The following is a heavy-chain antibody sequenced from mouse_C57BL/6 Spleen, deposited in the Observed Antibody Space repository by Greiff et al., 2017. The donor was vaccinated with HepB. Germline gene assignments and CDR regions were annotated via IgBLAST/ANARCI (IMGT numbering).Heavy chain of an antibody. CDR2: ISSGGDYI. Sequence: EVKLVESGEGLVKPGGSLKLSCAASGFTFSSYAMSWVRQTPEKRLEWVAYISSGGDYIYYADTVKGRFTISRDNARNTLYLQMSSLKSEDTAMYYCTRSLTWTRYFDYWGQGTTLTVSS. CDR1: GFTFSSYA. CDR3: TRSLTWTRYFDY. J-gene: IGHJ2*01. D-gene: IGHD4-1*01. V-gene: IGHV5-9-1*02.